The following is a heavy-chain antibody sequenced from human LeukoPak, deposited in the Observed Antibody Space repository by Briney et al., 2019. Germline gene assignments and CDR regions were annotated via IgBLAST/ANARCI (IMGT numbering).Heavy chain of an antibody. J-gene: IGHJ4*02. V-gene: IGHV3-9*01. Sequence: GGSLRLSCAASGFTFDDYAMHWVRQAPGKSLEWVSGISWNSGSIGYADSVKGRFTISRDNAKNSLYLQMNSLRAEDTALYYCPKMGSYSSSWDFDYWGQGTLVTVSS. CDR1: GFTFDDYA. CDR3: PKMGSYSSSWDFDY. CDR2: ISWNSGSI. D-gene: IGHD6-13*01.